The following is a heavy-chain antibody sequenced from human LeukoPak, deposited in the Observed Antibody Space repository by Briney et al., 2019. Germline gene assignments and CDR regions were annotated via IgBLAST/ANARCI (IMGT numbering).Heavy chain of an antibody. Sequence: SGPTLGDPTQTPTLTCTFSWFSLRTNGMCLSWIPHPPGEALEGLARIDWDDDTYYSTSLKTRLTISKDTSKNQVVLTMINMDPVDTATYYCARTSYSSSSVFFDYWGQGTLVTVSS. CDR3: ARTSYSSSSVFFDY. CDR2: IDWDDDT. V-gene: IGHV2-70*11. J-gene: IGHJ4*02. CDR1: WFSLRTNGMC. D-gene: IGHD6-6*01.